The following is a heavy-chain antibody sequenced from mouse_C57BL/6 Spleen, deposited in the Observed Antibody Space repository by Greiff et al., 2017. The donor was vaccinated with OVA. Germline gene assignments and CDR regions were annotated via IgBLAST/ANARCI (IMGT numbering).Heavy chain of an antibody. V-gene: IGHV2-5*01. D-gene: IGHD2-5*01. CDR2: IWRGGST. CDR3: AKKDSNGYFDV. CDR1: GFSLTSYG. J-gene: IGHJ1*03. Sequence: VQLQESGPGLVQPSQSLSITCTVSGFSLTSYGVHWVRQSPGTGLEWLGVIWRGGSTDYNAAFMSRLSITKDNSKSQVCFKMNSLQADDTAIYYCAKKDSNGYFDVWGTGTTVTVSS.